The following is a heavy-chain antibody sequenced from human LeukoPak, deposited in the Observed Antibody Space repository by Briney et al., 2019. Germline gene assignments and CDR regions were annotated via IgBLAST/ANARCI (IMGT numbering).Heavy chain of an antibody. CDR1: GFTFSDYY. D-gene: IGHD2-2*01. J-gene: IGHJ4*02. CDR3: ARDTEADIVVVPADNNLGTY. CDR2: ISYDGSNK. V-gene: IGHV3-30-3*01. Sequence: GGSLRLSCAASGFTFSDYYMSWIRQAPGKGLEWVAVISYDGSNKYYADSVKGRFTISRDNSKNTLYLQMNSLRAEDTAVYYCARDTEADIVVVPADNNLGTYWGQGTLVTVSS.